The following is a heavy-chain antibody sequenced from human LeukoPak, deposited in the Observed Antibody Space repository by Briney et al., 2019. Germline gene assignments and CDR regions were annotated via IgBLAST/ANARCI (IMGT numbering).Heavy chain of an antibody. J-gene: IGHJ6*02. CDR1: GGSISSYY. CDR3: ARGGIVAYYYYYGMDV. V-gene: IGHV4-59*01. CDR2: IYYIGST. Sequence: PSETLSLTCTVSGGSISSYYWSWIRQPPGKGLEWIGYIYYIGSTDYTPSLKSRVTISVDTSKNQFSLKLSSVTAADTAVYYCARGGIVAYYYYYGMDVWGQGTTVTVSS. D-gene: IGHD1-26*01.